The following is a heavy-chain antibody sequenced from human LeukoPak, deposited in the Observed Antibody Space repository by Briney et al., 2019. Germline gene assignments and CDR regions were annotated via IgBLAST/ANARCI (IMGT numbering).Heavy chain of an antibody. V-gene: IGHV3-23*01. CDR3: ARGNSARSRSYYGDY. J-gene: IGHJ4*02. Sequence: GGSLRLSCAASGFTFDSYAMSWVRQAPGRGLEWVSSISGSGSSTYYADSVKGRFTISRDNSKNTLYLQMDSLRIEDTAEYYCARGNSARSRSYYGDYWGQGTLVTVSS. CDR1: GFTFDSYA. D-gene: IGHD1-26*01. CDR2: ISGSGSST.